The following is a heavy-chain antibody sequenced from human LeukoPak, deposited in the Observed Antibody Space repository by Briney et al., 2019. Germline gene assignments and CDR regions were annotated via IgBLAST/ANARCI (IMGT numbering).Heavy chain of an antibody. CDR1: GGSISSYY. V-gene: IGHV4-59*12. CDR3: ARDGKWELNDAFDI. Sequence: SETLSLTCTVSGGSISSYYWSWIRQPPGKGLEWIGYIYYSGSTNYNPSLKSRVTISVDTSKNQFSLKLSSVTAADTAVYYCARDGKWELNDAFDIWGQGTMVTVSS. J-gene: IGHJ3*02. CDR2: IYYSGST. D-gene: IGHD1-26*01.